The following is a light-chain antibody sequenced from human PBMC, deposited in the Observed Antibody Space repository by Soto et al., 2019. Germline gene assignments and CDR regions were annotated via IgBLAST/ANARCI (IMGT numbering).Light chain of an antibody. J-gene: IGKJ3*01. CDR3: QQANSFPRT. Sequence: DIQMTQLPSSMSASVGDRVTITCRASQGISRWLAWYHQKPGKAPNLLIYSASTLHSGVPSRFSGSGSGTDFTLTISSLQPEDVGTYYCQQANSFPRTFGPGTKGDMK. V-gene: IGKV1-12*01. CDR1: QGISRW. CDR2: SAS.